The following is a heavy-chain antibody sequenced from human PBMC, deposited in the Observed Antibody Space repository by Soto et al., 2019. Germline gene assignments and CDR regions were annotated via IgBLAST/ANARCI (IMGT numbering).Heavy chain of an antibody. D-gene: IGHD4-17*01. J-gene: IGHJ6*02. CDR3: ARGYGDCYYYYGMDV. Sequence: QVQLQQWGAGLLKPSETLSLTCAVYGGSFSGYYLSWIRQPPGKGLEWIGEINHSGSTNYNPSLKSRVTITVDTSKNQFSLKLSSVTAADTAVYYCARGYGDCYYYYGMDVWCQGTTVTVSS. V-gene: IGHV4-34*01. CDR1: GGSFSGYY. CDR2: INHSGST.